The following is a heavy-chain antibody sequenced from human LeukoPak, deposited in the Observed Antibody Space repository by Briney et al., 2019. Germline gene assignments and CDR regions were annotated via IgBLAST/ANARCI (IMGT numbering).Heavy chain of an antibody. D-gene: IGHD3-22*01. CDR2: ISYSGST. J-gene: IGHJ4*02. Sequence: SETLSLTCTVSGGSISSGTYYWNWIRQHPGKGLEWIAYISYSGSTYYNPSLKNRVTMSVDTSKNQFSLKLSSVTAADTAVYYCARSRYDGSGYWDYWGQGTLVTVSS. CDR3: ARSRYDGSGYWDY. CDR1: GGSISSGTYY. V-gene: IGHV4-31*03.